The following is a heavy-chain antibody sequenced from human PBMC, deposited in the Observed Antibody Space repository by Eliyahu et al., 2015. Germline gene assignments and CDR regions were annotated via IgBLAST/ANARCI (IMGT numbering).Heavy chain of an antibody. V-gene: IGHV1-18*01. CDR1: GYTFPXHG. CDR3: ARRRAVYDNSAQDY. D-gene: IGHD3-22*01. Sequence: QVQLVQSGAEVKKPGASVXXSCKXSGYTFPXHGISWVRQAPGQGLEWMGWINPYNGNTNFAQKLQGRVTMTTDTSTATAYMELRSLTSDDTAVYYCARRRAVYDNSAQDYWGQGTLVTVSS. J-gene: IGHJ4*02. CDR2: INPYNGNT.